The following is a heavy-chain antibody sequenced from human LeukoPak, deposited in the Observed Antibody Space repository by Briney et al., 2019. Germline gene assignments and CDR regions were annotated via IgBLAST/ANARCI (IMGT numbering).Heavy chain of an antibody. J-gene: IGHJ5*02. Sequence: PGGSLRLSCAASGFTFSSYGMNWVRQAPGKGLEWVSYISSDSGTIYYADSVKGRFTISRDNAKNSLYLQMNSLRAEDTAVYYCARVREYGWFDPWGQGTLATVSS. CDR1: GFTFSSYG. V-gene: IGHV3-48*04. CDR3: ARVREYGWFDP. CDR2: ISSDSGTI. D-gene: IGHD2/OR15-2a*01.